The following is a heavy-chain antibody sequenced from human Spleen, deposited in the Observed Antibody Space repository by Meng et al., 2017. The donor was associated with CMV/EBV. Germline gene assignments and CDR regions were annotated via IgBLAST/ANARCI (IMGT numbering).Heavy chain of an antibody. V-gene: IGHV6-1*01. Sequence: GDSVSSNSAAWNWIRQSPSRGLEWLGRTYYRSKWYNEYAVSVRSRIIINPDTSKNQFSLRLNSVTAADTAVYYCARKSHFGPGWFDPWGQGTLVTVSS. CDR1: GDSVSSNSAA. D-gene: IGHD3-3*01. J-gene: IGHJ5*02. CDR3: ARKSHFGPGWFDP. CDR2: TYYRSKWYN.